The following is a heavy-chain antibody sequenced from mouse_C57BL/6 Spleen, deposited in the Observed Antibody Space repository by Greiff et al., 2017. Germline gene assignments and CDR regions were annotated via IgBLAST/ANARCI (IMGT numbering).Heavy chain of an antibody. D-gene: IGHD2-10*01. Sequence: EVQLQQSGPELVKPGASVKISCKASGYTFTDYYMNWVKQSHGKSLEWIGDINPNNGGTSYNQKFKGKATLTVYKSSSTAYMELRSQTSEDSAVYYCARSYYDYDAMDYGGQGTSVTVSS. V-gene: IGHV1-26*01. J-gene: IGHJ4*01. CDR2: INPNNGGT. CDR3: ARSYYDYDAMDY. CDR1: GYTFTDYY.